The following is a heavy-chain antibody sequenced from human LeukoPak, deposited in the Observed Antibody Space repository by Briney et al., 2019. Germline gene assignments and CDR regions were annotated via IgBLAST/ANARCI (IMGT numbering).Heavy chain of an antibody. D-gene: IGHD1-26*01. J-gene: IGHJ5*02. Sequence: SETLSLTCTVSGGSISSSSYYWAWIRQPPGRGLKWIGSIFYSGSTYYNPSLRGRVTISVDTSQNQFSLRLRSVTAADTAGCSCTIGVRSAWASFDHWGQGTLVIVSS. V-gene: IGHV4-39*01. CDR1: GGSISSSSYY. CDR2: IFYSGST. CDR3: TIGVRSAWASFDH.